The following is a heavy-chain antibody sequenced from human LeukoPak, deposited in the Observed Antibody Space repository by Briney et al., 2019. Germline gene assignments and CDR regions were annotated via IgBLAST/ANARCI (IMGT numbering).Heavy chain of an antibody. J-gene: IGHJ6*03. V-gene: IGHV4-59*01. Sequence: SETLSLTCTVSGGSISGYYWGWIRQPPGKGLKWIGYIYYSGSTNYNPSLKSRVTISVDTSKNQFSLKLSSVTAADTAVYYCARVVSANYDILTGYYFGYYYYYMDVWGKGTTVTVSS. D-gene: IGHD3-9*01. CDR2: IYYSGST. CDR1: GGSISGYY. CDR3: ARVVSANYDILTGYYFGYYYYYMDV.